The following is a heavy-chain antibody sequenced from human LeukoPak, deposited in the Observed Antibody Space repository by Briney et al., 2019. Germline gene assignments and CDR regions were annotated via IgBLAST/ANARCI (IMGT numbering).Heavy chain of an antibody. D-gene: IGHD3-10*01. Sequence: GGSLRLSCAGSGFTFSDFWMSCVRQTPGKGLEGVANIKHDGSDKYYIDSVKGRFTISRDNAKKSVFQQMDSLRAEDTGVYYRARDDVTGSKDWGQGTLVTVSS. CDR3: ARDDVTGSKD. J-gene: IGHJ4*02. CDR1: GFTFSDFW. V-gene: IGHV3-7*01. CDR2: IKHDGSDK.